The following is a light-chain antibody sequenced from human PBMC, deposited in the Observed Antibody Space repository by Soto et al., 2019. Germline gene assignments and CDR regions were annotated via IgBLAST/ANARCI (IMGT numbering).Light chain of an antibody. CDR2: SNN. CDR1: SSNIGSNT. J-gene: IGLJ2*01. Sequence: QSVLTQPPSASGTPGQRVTISCSGSSSNIGSNTVNWYQQLPGTAPKLLIYSNNQRTSGVPDRFSGSKSGTSASLAISGLHSEAEAEYYCAAWDDSLNGVVFGGGTKLTVL. CDR3: AAWDDSLNGVV. V-gene: IGLV1-44*01.